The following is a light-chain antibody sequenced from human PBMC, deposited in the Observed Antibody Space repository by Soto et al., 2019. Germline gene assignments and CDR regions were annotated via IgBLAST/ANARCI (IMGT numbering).Light chain of an antibody. J-gene: IGKJ1*01. CDR1: QSVSSSY. V-gene: IGKV3-20*01. CDR2: GAS. CDR3: QHYGSSPWT. Sequence: EIVLTQSPGTLSLSPGERATLSCRASQSVSSSYLAWYQQKPGQAPRLLIYGASSRATGIPDRFSGSGSGTAFTLTISRLEPEDFAVYYCQHYGSSPWTFGQGTKVEI.